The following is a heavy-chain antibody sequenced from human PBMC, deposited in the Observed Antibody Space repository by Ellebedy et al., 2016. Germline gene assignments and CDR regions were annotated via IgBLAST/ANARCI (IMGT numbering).Heavy chain of an antibody. CDR3: ARDRDITMTYYYGMDV. CDR1: GGTFSSYA. CDR2: IIPIFGTA. V-gene: IGHV1-69*13. J-gene: IGHJ6*02. Sequence: SVKVSCXASGGTFSSYAISWVRQAPGQGLEWMGGIIPIFGTANYAQKFQGRVTITADESTSTAYMELSSLRSEDTAVYYCARDRDITMTYYYGMDVWGQGTTVTVSS. D-gene: IGHD3-22*01.